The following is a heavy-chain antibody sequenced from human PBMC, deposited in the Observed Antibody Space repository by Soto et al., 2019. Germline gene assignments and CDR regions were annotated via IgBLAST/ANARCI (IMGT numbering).Heavy chain of an antibody. D-gene: IGHD6-19*01. Sequence: GASVKVSCKASGYTFTGYYMHWVRQAPGQGLEWMGWINPNSGGTNYAQKFQGRVTMTRDTSISTAYMELSRLRSDDTAVYYCAIYSSGWELSDAFDIWGQGTIVTVSS. V-gene: IGHV1-2*02. J-gene: IGHJ3*02. CDR1: GYTFTGYY. CDR2: INPNSGGT. CDR3: AIYSSGWELSDAFDI.